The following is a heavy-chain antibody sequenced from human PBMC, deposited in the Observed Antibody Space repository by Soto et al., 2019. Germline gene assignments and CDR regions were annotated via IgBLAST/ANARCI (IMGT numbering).Heavy chain of an antibody. CDR3: ARDPLYPRSGYYFHGLYY. J-gene: IGHJ4*02. V-gene: IGHV1-46*01. Sequence: QVQLVQSGAEVKKPGASVKVSCKASGYTFTSYYMHCVRQAPGQGLEWMGIINPSGRSTSYAQKFQGRVTMTRDTSTSTVYMELGSLRSEDTAVYYCARDPLYPRSGYYFHGLYYWGQGTLVTVSS. CDR2: INPSGRST. CDR1: GYTFTSYY. D-gene: IGHD3-3*01.